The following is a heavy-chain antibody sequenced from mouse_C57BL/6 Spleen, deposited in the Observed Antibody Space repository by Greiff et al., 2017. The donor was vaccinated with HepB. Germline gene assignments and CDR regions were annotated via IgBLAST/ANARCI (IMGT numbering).Heavy chain of an antibody. Sequence: QLKESAAELVKPGASVKISCKVSGYTFPDHTIHWMKQRPEQGLEWIGYIYPRDGSTKYNEKFKGKATLTADKSSSTAYMQLNSLTSEDSAVYFCAREWDYDGYWYFDVWGTGTTVTVSS. CDR2: IYPRDGST. J-gene: IGHJ1*03. CDR1: GYTFPDHT. D-gene: IGHD2-4*01. V-gene: IGHV1-78*01. CDR3: AREWDYDGYWYFDV.